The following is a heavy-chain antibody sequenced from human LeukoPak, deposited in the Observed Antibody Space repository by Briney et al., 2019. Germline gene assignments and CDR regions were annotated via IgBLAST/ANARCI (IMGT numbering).Heavy chain of an antibody. CDR2: IYYSGST. V-gene: IGHV4-38-2*02. Sequence: SETLSLTCTVSGYSISSSYYWGWIRQPPGKGPEWIGNIYYSGSTYYNPSLKSRVTISVDTSKNQFSLKLNSVTAADTAVYYCAREIVGTPWIDHWGQGTLVTVSS. CDR1: GYSISSSYY. D-gene: IGHD1-26*01. CDR3: AREIVGTPWIDH. J-gene: IGHJ4*02.